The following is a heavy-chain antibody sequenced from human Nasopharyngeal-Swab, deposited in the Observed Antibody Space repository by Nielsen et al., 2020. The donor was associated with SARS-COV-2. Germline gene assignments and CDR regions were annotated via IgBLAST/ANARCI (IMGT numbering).Heavy chain of an antibody. CDR1: GFTFSRYT. J-gene: IGHJ4*02. CDR3: ASTPLDSSGYYYAFHY. Sequence: AGSLRLSCAASGFTFSRYTMNWVRQAPGKGLEWVAVISYDGSNKYYADSVKGRFTISRDISKNTLYRQMNSLRAEDTAVFYCASTPLDSSGYYYAFHYWGRGTLVTVSS. CDR2: ISYDGSNK. V-gene: IGHV3-30-3*01. D-gene: IGHD3-22*01.